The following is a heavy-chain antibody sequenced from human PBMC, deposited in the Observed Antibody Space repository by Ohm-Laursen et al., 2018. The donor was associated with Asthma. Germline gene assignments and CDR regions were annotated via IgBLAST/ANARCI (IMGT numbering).Heavy chain of an antibody. Sequence: GPSVKPSCKSLAGPFSTSVFGWVRQAPGQGLEWLGGLKSVFGTSTYAQKFHDRFTINADEYTSTVNMTLSSLTSEDTAVYYCARKAGSCIVSTCYSLDFWGQGTLVTVSS. V-gene: IGHV1-69*13. CDR3: ARKAGSCIVSTCYSLDF. J-gene: IGHJ4*02. CDR2: LKSVFGTS. D-gene: IGHD2-15*01. CDR1: AGPFSTSV.